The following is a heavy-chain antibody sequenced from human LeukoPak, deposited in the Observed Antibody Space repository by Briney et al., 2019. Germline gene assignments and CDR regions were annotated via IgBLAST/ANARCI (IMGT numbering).Heavy chain of an antibody. CDR2: IFYSGSV. CDR1: RGAIRSPDHY. CDR3: ASLCGGDCFDAFDI. V-gene: IGHV4-30-4*01. D-gene: IGHD2-21*02. J-gene: IGHJ3*02. Sequence: SETLSLTCSVSRGAIRSPDHYWSWVRQPPGKGLEWIGYIFYSGSVYYKPSLRSRAYISVDTSRDQFSLELRAMTAADTAVYYCASLCGGDCFDAFDIWGQGTMVTVSS.